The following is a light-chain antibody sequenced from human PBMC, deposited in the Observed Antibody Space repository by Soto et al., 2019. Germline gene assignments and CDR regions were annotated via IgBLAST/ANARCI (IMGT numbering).Light chain of an antibody. Sequence: EIVMTQSPATLSVSPGERATLSCRASQSVNSNLAWYQQKPGQAPRLLIYGASTRATGIPARFSGSGSGTEFTLTISSLQSEDFAVYCCKQYNNWPPLTFGGGTKVEIK. J-gene: IGKJ4*01. CDR2: GAS. CDR1: QSVNSN. V-gene: IGKV3-15*01. CDR3: KQYNNWPPLT.